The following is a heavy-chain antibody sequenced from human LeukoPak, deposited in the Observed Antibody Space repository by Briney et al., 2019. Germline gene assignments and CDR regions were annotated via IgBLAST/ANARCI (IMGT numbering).Heavy chain of an antibody. J-gene: IGHJ4*02. V-gene: IGHV1-2*02. CDR2: INPNSGGT. CDR3: ARAWRRSLAAAGYY. Sequence: EASVKVSCKASGYTFTGYYMHWVRQAPGQGLEWMGWINPNSGGTNYAQKFQGRVTMTRDTSISTAYMELSRLRSDDTAVYYCARAWRRSLAAAGYYWGQGTLVIVSS. D-gene: IGHD6-13*01. CDR1: GYTFTGYY.